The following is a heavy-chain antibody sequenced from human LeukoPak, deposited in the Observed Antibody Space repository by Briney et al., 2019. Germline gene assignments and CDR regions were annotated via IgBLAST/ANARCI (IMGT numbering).Heavy chain of an antibody. Sequence: PSETLSLTCTVSGGSISSGSYYWSWIRQPAGKGLEWIGRIYTSGSTNYNPSLKSRVTISVDTSKNQFSLKLSSVTAADTAVYYCARGGVSMVRGVQFVYWGQGTLVTVSS. CDR3: ARGGVSMVRGVQFVY. CDR2: IYTSGST. D-gene: IGHD3-10*01. V-gene: IGHV4-61*02. CDR1: GGSISSGSYY. J-gene: IGHJ4*02.